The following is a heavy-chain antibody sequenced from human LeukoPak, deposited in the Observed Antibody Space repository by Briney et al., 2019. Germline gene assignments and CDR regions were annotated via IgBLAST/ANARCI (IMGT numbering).Heavy chain of an antibody. CDR2: ISGSGGST. V-gene: IGHV3-23*01. CDR3: ARDYTYCSGSRCYDRFDY. Sequence: AGGSLRLSCAASGFTFSSYAMSWVRQAPGKGLEWVSAISGSGGSTYYADSVKGRFTISRDNSKNTLYLQMNSLTAEDTAVYYCARDYTYCSGSRCYDRFDYWGQGIRVTVSS. D-gene: IGHD2-15*01. CDR1: GFTFSSYA. J-gene: IGHJ4*02.